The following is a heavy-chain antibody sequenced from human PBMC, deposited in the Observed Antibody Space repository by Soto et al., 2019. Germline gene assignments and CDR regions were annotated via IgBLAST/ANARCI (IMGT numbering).Heavy chain of an antibody. CDR2: IYHSGST. V-gene: IGHV4-38-2*02. D-gene: IGHD1-7*01. CDR3: ARDIELPATLLDY. Sequence: SETLSLTCSVSGYSISSGYYWGWIRQPPGKGLEWIGSIYHSGSTYYNPSLKSRVTISVDTSKNQFSLKLSSVTAADTAVYYCARDIELPATLLDYWGQGTLVTGS. CDR1: GYSISSGYY. J-gene: IGHJ4*02.